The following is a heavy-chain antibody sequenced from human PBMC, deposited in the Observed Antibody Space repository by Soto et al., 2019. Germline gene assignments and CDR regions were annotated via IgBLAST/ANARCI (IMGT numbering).Heavy chain of an antibody. V-gene: IGHV4-59*08. CDR3: ARLSSGFNYFYYGMDV. Sequence: SETLSLTCTVSGGSISSYYWSWIRQPPGKGLEWIGDIYYSGSTNYNPSLKSRVTISVDTSKNQFSLKLSSVTAADTAVYYCARLSSGFNYFYYGMDVWGQGTTVTAP. CDR2: IYYSGST. CDR1: GGSISSYY. J-gene: IGHJ6*02. D-gene: IGHD6-19*01.